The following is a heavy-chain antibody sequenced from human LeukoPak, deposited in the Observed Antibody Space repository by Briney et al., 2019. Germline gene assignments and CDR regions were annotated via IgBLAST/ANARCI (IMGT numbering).Heavy chain of an antibody. V-gene: IGHV3-9*01. CDR2: ISWNSGSI. CDR3: AKDIGD. Sequence: PGGSLRLSCAASGFTFDDYATHWVRQAPGKGLEWVSGISWNSGSIGYADSVKGRFTISRDNAKNSLYLQMNSLRAEDTALYYCAKDIGDWGQGTLVTVSS. CDR1: GFTFDDYA. J-gene: IGHJ4*02.